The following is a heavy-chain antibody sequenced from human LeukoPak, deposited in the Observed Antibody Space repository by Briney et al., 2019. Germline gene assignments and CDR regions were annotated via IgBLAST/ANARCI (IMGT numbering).Heavy chain of an antibody. CDR2: IFGTGGTT. CDR3: AKRNTMILGGLCFDH. CDR1: GFTFSSYG. J-gene: IGHJ4*02. V-gene: IGHV3-23*01. Sequence: GGSLRLSCAASGFTFSSYGMSWVRQAPGKGLEWVSIIFGTGGTTYYADSVKGRFTVSRDNSKNTLYLQMNDLRPEDTAVYYCAKRNTMILGGLCFDHWGRGLRVTVPS. D-gene: IGHD3-10*01.